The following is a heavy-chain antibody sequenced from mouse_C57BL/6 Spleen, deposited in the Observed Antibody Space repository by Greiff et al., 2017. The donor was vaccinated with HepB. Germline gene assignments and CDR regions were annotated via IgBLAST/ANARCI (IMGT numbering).Heavy chain of an antibody. CDR3: ARSIYDGPHFDY. CDR2: IHPNSGST. J-gene: IGHJ2*01. D-gene: IGHD2-3*01. V-gene: IGHV1-64*01. Sequence: QVQLQQSGAELVKPGASVKLSCKASGYTFTSYWMHWVKQRPGQGLEWIGMIHPNSGSTNYNEKFKSKATLTVDKSSSTAYMQRSSLTSEDSAVYYCARSIYDGPHFDYWGQGTTLTVSS. CDR1: GYTFTSYW.